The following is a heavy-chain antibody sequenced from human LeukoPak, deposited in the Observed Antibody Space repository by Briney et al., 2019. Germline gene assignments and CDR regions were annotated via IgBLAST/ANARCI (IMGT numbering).Heavy chain of an antibody. D-gene: IGHD5-18*01. V-gene: IGHV3-21*01. CDR3: ARERGDGDSYGYDYFDY. Sequence: GGSLRLSCAASGFTFSSYSMNWVRQAPGKGLEWVSSISSSSSYIYNADSVKGRFTISRDNAKNSLYLQMNRLRAEDTAVYYCARERGDGDSYGYDYFDYWGRGTLVTVSS. CDR2: ISSSSSYI. CDR1: GFTFSSYS. J-gene: IGHJ4*02.